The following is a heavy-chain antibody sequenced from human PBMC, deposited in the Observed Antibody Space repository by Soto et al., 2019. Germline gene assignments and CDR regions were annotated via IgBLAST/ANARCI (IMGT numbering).Heavy chain of an antibody. CDR2: IYFTGTS. Sequence: PSETLSLTCTFSGGSLSSGSFFWGWIRQPPGKGLEWIGHIYFTGTSSYSPSLKSRVTMFVDTSKNNFSLRLTSVAAADTAVYYCVRREAVAGSQSDFWGQGTLVTVSS. D-gene: IGHD6-19*01. CDR1: GGSLSSGSFF. J-gene: IGHJ4*02. CDR3: VRREAVAGSQSDF. V-gene: IGHV4-39*02.